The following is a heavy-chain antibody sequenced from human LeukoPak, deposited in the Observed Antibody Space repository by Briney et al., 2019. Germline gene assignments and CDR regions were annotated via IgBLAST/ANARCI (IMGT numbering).Heavy chain of an antibody. CDR2: IYYSGST. Sequence: PSETLSLTCTVSGGSISSSSYYWGWIRQPRGKGLEWIVSIYYSGSTYYNPSLKSPVTISVDTSKNQFSLKLSSVTAADTAVYYCARQRTVTHFDYWGQGTLVTVSS. J-gene: IGHJ4*02. CDR1: GGSISSSSYY. D-gene: IGHD4-17*01. CDR3: ARQRTVTHFDY. V-gene: IGHV4-39*01.